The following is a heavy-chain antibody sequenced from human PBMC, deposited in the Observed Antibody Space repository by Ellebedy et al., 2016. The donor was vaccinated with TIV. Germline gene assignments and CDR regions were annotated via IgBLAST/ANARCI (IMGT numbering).Heavy chain of an antibody. CDR2: IKGDGGAT. Sequence: GESLKISCVASGFTFSTYWMSWVRQAPGKGLEWVANIKGDGGATDYVDSVKGRFTISRDNAKNSVYLQMNSLRAEDTAVYYCVEPGIAAADWRGHWGQGTLVTVSS. D-gene: IGHD6-25*01. CDR1: GFTFSTYW. J-gene: IGHJ4*02. CDR3: VEPGIAAADWRGH. V-gene: IGHV3-7*01.